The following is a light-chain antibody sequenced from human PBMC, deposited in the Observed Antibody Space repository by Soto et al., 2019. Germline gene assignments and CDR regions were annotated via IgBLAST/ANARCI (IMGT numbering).Light chain of an antibody. V-gene: IGKV3-20*01. CDR2: GAS. J-gene: IGKJ1*01. CDR1: QSVSITD. Sequence: EIVLTQSPGTLSLSPGERATLSCRTSQSVSITDLAWYQQKPGQAPRLLIYGASIRATGIPDRFSGSGSGTDFTLTISRLEPEDFAVYYCQQYGRSSGTVGQGTKVEVQ. CDR3: QQYGRSSGT.